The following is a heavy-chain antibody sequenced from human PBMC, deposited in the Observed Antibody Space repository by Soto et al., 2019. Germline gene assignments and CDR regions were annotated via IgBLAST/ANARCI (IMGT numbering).Heavy chain of an antibody. D-gene: IGHD2-2*01. V-gene: IGHV4-30-4*08. CDR1: GGSIISGDYY. CDR2: IYYSGST. Sequence: SETLSLTCTVSGGSIISGDYYWSWILQSPGKGLEWIVHIYYSGSTYYNPSLKSRVTMSIDSSKNQFSLKLYSVTAADTAVYYCARATAYCGRTTCYPFDYWGQGTLVTVSS. J-gene: IGHJ4*02. CDR3: ARATAYCGRTTCYPFDY.